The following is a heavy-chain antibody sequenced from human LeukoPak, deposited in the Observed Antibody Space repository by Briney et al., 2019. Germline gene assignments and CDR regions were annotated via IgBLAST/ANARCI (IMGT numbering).Heavy chain of an antibody. Sequence: PVGSLRLSCAAPGFTFSNHGMNWVRQAPGKGREWLSRIIPAGGGTYYADSVKGRFTISRDDSKNTLSMQMNSLRVEDTAVYYCARDLAWGAFDYWGQGTLVTVSS. V-gene: IGHV3-23*01. CDR2: IIPAGGGT. CDR3: ARDLAWGAFDY. D-gene: IGHD7-27*01. CDR1: GFTFSNHG. J-gene: IGHJ4*02.